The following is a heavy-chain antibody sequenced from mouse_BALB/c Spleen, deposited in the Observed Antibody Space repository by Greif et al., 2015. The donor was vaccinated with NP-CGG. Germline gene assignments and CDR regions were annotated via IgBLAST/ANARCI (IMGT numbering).Heavy chain of an antibody. J-gene: IGHJ3*01. D-gene: IGHD2-12*01. CDR1: GFNIKDTY. V-gene: IGHV14-3*02. CDR2: IGPANGNT. CDR3: ARNDGFAY. Sequence: VQLQQSGAELVKPGASVKLSCTASGFNIKDTYMHWVKQRPEQGLVWIGRIGPANGNTKYDPKFQGKATITADTSSNTAYLQLSSLTSEDTAVYYCARNDGFAYWGQGTLVTVSA.